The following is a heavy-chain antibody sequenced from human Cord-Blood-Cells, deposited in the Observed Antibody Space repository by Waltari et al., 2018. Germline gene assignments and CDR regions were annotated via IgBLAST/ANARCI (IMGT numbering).Heavy chain of an antibody. V-gene: IGHV4-34*01. D-gene: IGHD6-6*01. CDR1: GGSFSGYY. J-gene: IGHJ4*02. Sequence: QVQLQQWGAGLLKPSETLSLTCAVYGGSFSGYYWSWIRQPPGKGLEWSGEINHSGSTNYNPSLKSRVTISVDTSKNQFSLKLSSVTAADTAVYYCARGTGQSIAARYFDYWGQGTLVTVSS. CDR2: INHSGST. CDR3: ARGTGQSIAARYFDY.